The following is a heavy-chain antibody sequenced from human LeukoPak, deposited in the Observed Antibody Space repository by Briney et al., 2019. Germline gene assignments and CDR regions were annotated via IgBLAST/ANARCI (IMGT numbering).Heavy chain of an antibody. V-gene: IGHV3-30*18. CDR2: ISYDGSNK. CDR3: AKAGVIVGAPDY. CDR1: GFTFSSYG. Sequence: GGSLRLSCAASGFTFSSYGMHWVRQAPGKGLEWVAVISYDGSNKYYADSVKGRFTISRDNSKNTLYLQMNSLRAEDTAVYYCAKAGVIVGAPDYWGQGTLVTVSS. D-gene: IGHD1-26*01. J-gene: IGHJ4*02.